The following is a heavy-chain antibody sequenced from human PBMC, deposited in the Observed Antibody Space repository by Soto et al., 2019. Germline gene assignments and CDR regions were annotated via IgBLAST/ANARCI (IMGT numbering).Heavy chain of an antibody. D-gene: IGHD6-13*01. CDR2: IYHSGTT. V-gene: IGHV4-4*02. CDR3: ASDRGIGAAGS. J-gene: IGHJ5*02. CDR1: GGSITSTNW. Sequence: QVQLQESGPGLVKPSGTLSLTCAVSGGSITSTNWWSWVRQPPGKGLEWIGEIYHSGTTNYNPSLKSRVTISVDQSTNQFSLKLTSVTAADTAVYYCASDRGIGAAGSWGQGILVTVSS.